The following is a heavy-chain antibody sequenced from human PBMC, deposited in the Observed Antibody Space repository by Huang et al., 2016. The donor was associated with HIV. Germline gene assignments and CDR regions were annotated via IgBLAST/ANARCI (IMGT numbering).Heavy chain of an antibody. CDR1: GGSFSGYY. Sequence: QVQLQQWGAGLLRPSETLSLTCAVYGGSFSGYYGTWIRQPPGKGLEWIGEINHSESTNNNPSLKRRVTISVDTSRNQFSLTVTSVTAADTAVYYCARGQGGYYYYYMDVWGKGTTVTVSS. J-gene: IGHJ6*03. CDR3: ARGQGGYYYYYMDV. CDR2: INHSEST. V-gene: IGHV4-34*01.